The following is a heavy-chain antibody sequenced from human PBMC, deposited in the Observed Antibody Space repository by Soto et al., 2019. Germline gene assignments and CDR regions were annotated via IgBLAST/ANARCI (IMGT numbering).Heavy chain of an antibody. Sequence: SETLSLTCTVSGGSISSYYWGWIRQPPGKSLEWIGTIYYHGNTYSNPSLKSRVTISVDTSNNQLSLKLRSVTAADTAVYYCARHDGFSSGWIFDYWGHGTLVTV. V-gene: IGHV4-39*01. D-gene: IGHD6-19*01. J-gene: IGHJ4*01. CDR2: IYYHGNT. CDR1: GGSISSYY. CDR3: ARHDGFSSGWIFDY.